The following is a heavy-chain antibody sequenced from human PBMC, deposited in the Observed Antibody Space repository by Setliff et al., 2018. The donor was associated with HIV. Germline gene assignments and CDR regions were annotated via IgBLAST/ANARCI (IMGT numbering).Heavy chain of an antibody. Sequence: SGPTLVNPTQTLTLTCTFSGFSLRTSGMCVSWIRQPPGKALEWLARIDWDGAKFYSTSLKTRLTISKDTSKNQVVLTMTNMDPVDTATYYCARLVFYSSPVVRGYYFDYWGQGTLVTVS. J-gene: IGHJ4*02. CDR2: IDWDGAK. D-gene: IGHD6-13*01. V-gene: IGHV2-70*17. CDR1: GFSLRTSGMC. CDR3: ARLVFYSSPVVRGYYFDY.